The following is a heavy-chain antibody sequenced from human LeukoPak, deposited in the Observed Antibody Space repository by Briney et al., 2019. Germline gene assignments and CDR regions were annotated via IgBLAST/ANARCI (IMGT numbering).Heavy chain of an antibody. V-gene: IGHV3-21*01. Sequence: GGSLRLSCAASGFTFSSYSMNWVRQAPGKGLDGVSSISSSSSYIYYADSVKGRFTISRDNAKNSLYLQMNSLRAEDTAVYYCARDDSSSWYRWDYYYYYMDVWGKGTTVTISS. CDR1: GFTFSSYS. CDR2: ISSSSSYI. CDR3: ARDDSSSWYRWDYYYYYMDV. J-gene: IGHJ6*03. D-gene: IGHD6-13*01.